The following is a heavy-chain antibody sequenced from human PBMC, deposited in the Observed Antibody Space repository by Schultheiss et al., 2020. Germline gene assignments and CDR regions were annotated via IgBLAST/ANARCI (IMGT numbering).Heavy chain of an antibody. CDR2: INHSGST. CDR3: AHSSSRTDFDY. CDR1: GGSFSGYY. J-gene: IGHJ4*02. D-gene: IGHD6-13*01. Sequence: SQTLSLTCAVYGGSFSGYYWSWIRQPPGKGLEWIGEINHSGSTNYNPSLKSRVTISVDTSKNQFSLKLSSVTAADTAVYYCAHSSSRTDFDYWGQGTLVTVSS. V-gene: IGHV4-34*09.